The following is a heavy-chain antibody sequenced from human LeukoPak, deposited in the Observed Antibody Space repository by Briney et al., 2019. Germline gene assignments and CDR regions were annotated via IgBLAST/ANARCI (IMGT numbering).Heavy chain of an antibody. CDR2: ISYDGSNK. CDR1: GFTFSSYG. V-gene: IGHV3-30*18. D-gene: IGHD3-22*01. CDR3: AKGRDYYDSSGFDY. J-gene: IGHJ4*02. Sequence: GGSLRLSCAASGFTFSSYGMHWVRQAPGKGLEWVAVISYDGSNKYYADSVKGRFTIPRDNSKNTLYPQMNSLRAEDTAVYYCAKGRDYYDSSGFDYWGQGTLVTVSS.